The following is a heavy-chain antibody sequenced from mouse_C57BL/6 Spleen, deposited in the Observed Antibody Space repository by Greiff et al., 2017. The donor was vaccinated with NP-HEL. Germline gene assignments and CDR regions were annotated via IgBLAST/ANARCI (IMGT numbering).Heavy chain of an antibody. V-gene: IGHV5-4*01. D-gene: IGHD3-3*01. CDR3: ARDVLGQGFAY. Sequence: EVQLVESGGGLVKPGGSLKLSCAASGFTFSSYAMSWVRQTPEKRLEWVATISDGGSYTYYPDNVKGRFTISRDNAKNNLYLQMSHLKSEDTAMYYCARDVLGQGFAYWGQGTLVTVSA. CDR2: ISDGGSYT. J-gene: IGHJ3*01. CDR1: GFTFSSYA.